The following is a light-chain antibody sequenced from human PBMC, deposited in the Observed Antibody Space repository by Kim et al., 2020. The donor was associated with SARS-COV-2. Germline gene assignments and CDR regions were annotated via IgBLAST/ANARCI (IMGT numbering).Light chain of an antibody. CDR1: QSVRSC. CDR2: DAS. V-gene: IGKV3-11*01. J-gene: IGKJ4*01. Sequence: ETVLTQSPATLSLSPGERATLSCRASQSVRSCLAWYQQKPGQTPRLLIYDASNRATGIPARFSGSGSGTDFTLTISNLEPDDFAVYYCQQRHNWISFGGGTKLEI. CDR3: QQRHNWIS.